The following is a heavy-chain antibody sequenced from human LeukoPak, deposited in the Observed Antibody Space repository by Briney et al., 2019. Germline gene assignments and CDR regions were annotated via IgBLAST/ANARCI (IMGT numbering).Heavy chain of an antibody. D-gene: IGHD3-22*01. CDR3: ARDHCDSSGYYCGDYYYGMDV. CDR1: RFTFSSYS. Sequence: GGSLRLSCAASRFTFSSYSMNWVRQAPGKGLEWVSYISSSSSTIYYADSVKGRFTISRDNAKNSLYLQMNSLRAEDTAVYYCARDHCDSSGYYCGDYYYGMDVWGQGTTVTVSS. CDR2: ISSSSSTI. J-gene: IGHJ6*02. V-gene: IGHV3-48*01.